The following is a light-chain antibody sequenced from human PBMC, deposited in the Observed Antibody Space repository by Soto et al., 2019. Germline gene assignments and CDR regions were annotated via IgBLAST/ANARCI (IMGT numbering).Light chain of an antibody. CDR2: DTS. CDR3: QHYNDGPPYT. V-gene: IGKV3-15*01. J-gene: IGKJ2*01. CDR1: QSVRIK. Sequence: EIVMTQSPATLSVSPGERATLSCRASQSVRIKLAWYQQKPGQAPRLLIYDTSTRATGIPARFSVSVSGTEFTLTISSLQSEDSAVYYCQHYNDGPPYTVGQGTKLEIK.